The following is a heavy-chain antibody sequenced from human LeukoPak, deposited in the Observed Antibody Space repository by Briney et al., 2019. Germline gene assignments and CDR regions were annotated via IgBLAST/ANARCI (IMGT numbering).Heavy chain of an antibody. CDR3: ARGDDYGDYWGLY. Sequence: ASVKVSCKASGGTFSSYAISWVRQAPGQGLEWMGWISAYNDNTNYAQKLQGRVTMTTDTSTGTAYMELRSLISDDAAVYYCARGDDYGDYWGLYWGQGTLVTVSS. D-gene: IGHD4-17*01. J-gene: IGHJ4*02. CDR2: ISAYNDNT. V-gene: IGHV1-18*01. CDR1: GGTFSSYA.